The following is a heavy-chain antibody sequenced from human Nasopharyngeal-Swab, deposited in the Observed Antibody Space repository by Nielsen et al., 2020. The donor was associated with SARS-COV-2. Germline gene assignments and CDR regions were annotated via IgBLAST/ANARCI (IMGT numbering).Heavy chain of an antibody. J-gene: IGHJ5*02. CDR3: ARRVVPAAEFDP. Sequence: LETLSLTCTVSGGSISSYYWSWIRQPPGKGLEWIGYIYYSGSTNYNPSLKSRVTISVDTSKNQFSLKLSSVTAADTAVYYCARRVVPAAEFDPWGQGTLVTVSS. CDR2: IYYSGST. CDR1: GGSISSYY. V-gene: IGHV4-59*01. D-gene: IGHD2-2*01.